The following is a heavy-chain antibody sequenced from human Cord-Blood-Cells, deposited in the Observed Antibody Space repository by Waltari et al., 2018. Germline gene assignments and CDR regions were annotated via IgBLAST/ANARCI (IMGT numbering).Heavy chain of an antibody. CDR2: IIPILGTA. Sequence: QVQLVQSGAEVKKPGSSVKVSCKASGGTFSSYAISWVRQAPGQGLEWMGGIIPILGTANYAQKFQGRVKITADESTSTAYMELSSLRSEDTAVYYCARNSGLNCSSTSCYGHFQHWGQGTLVTVSS. CDR3: ARNSGLNCSSTSCYGHFQH. CDR1: GGTFSSYA. D-gene: IGHD2-2*01. V-gene: IGHV1-69*01. J-gene: IGHJ1*01.